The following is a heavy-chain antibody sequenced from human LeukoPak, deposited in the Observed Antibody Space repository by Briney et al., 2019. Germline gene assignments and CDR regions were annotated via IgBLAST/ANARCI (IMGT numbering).Heavy chain of an antibody. D-gene: IGHD3-22*01. CDR1: GFTFSSYA. Sequence: GGSLRLSCAASGFTFSSYAMHWVRQAPGKGLEWVAVISYDGSNKYYADSVKGRFTISRDNSKNTLYLQMNSLRAEDTAVYYCARGSNYDEVDYWGQGTLVTVSS. V-gene: IGHV3-30-3*01. CDR3: ARGSNYDEVDY. J-gene: IGHJ4*02. CDR2: ISYDGSNK.